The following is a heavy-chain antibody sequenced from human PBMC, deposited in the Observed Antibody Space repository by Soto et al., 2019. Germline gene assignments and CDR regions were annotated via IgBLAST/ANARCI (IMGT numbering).Heavy chain of an antibody. CDR3: AKEQGSGWGPFDY. V-gene: IGHV3-30*18. J-gene: IGHJ4*02. CDR1: GFTFSSYG. CDR2: ISYDGSNK. Sequence: GGSLRLSCAASGFTFSSYGMHWVRQAPGKGLEWVAVISYDGSNKYYADSAKGRFTISRDNSKNTLYLQMNSLRAEDTAVYYCAKEQGSGWGPFDYWGQGTLVTVSS. D-gene: IGHD6-19*01.